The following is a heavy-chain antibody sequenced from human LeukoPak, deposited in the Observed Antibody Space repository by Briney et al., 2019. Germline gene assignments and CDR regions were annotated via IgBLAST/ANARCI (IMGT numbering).Heavy chain of an antibody. V-gene: IGHV4-30-2*01. CDR3: ARGLDPNWFDP. CDR2: IYHSGST. J-gene: IGHJ5*02. CDR1: GGSISSGGYS. Sequence: PSQTLFLTCAVSGGSISSGGYSWSWIRQPPGKGLEWIGYIYHSGSTYYNPSLKSRVTISVDRSKNQFSLKLSSVTAADTAVYYCARGLDPNWFDPWGQGTLVTVSS.